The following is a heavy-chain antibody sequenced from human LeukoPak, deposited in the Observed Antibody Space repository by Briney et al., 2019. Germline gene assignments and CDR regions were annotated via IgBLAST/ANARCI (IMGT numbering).Heavy chain of an antibody. CDR1: GGSISSGGYY. CDR2: IYHSGST. J-gene: IGHJ6*02. CDR3: ARMGFSRGVIKNYYGMDV. V-gene: IGHV4-30-2*01. D-gene: IGHD3-10*01. Sequence: SETLSLTCAVSGGSISSGGYYWSWIRQPPGKGLEWIGYIYHSGSTYYNPSLKSRVTISVDRSKNQFSLKLSSVTAADTAVYYCARMGFSRGVIKNYYGMDVWGQGTTVTVSS.